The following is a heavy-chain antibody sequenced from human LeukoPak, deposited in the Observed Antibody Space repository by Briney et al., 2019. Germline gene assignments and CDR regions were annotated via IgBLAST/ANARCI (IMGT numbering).Heavy chain of an antibody. CDR2: IYSGGST. D-gene: IGHD3-3*01. CDR1: GFTVSSDY. Sequence: GGSLRLSCAASGFTVSSDYMSWVRQAPGKGLEWVSVIYSGGSTYYADSLKGRFTISRDNSKDTLYLQMNSLRAEDTAVYYCAKDRTSDYDFWSGHFDYWGQGTLVTVSS. J-gene: IGHJ4*02. V-gene: IGHV3-66*02. CDR3: AKDRTSDYDFWSGHFDY.